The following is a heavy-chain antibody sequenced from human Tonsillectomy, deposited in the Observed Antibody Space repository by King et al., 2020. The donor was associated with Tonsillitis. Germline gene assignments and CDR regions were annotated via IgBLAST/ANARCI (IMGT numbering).Heavy chain of an antibody. D-gene: IGHD3-10*01. Sequence: VQLVESGGGLVQPGGSLRLSCAASGFTVSSNYMSWVRQAPGKGMEWVSVIYSGGSTYYTDSVKGRFTISRDNSKNTLYLQMNSLRAEDTAVYYCARVLRNLWFGEAMVAFDIWGQGTMVTVSS. CDR2: IYSGGST. J-gene: IGHJ3*02. V-gene: IGHV3-66*01. CDR1: GFTVSSNY. CDR3: ARVLRNLWFGEAMVAFDI.